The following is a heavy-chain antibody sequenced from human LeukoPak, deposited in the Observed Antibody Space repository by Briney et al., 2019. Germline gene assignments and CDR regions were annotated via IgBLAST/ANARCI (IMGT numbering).Heavy chain of an antibody. CDR2: IYYSGST. CDR1: GGSISSSSYY. V-gene: IGHV4-39*07. J-gene: IGHJ6*03. Sequence: SETLSLTCTVSGGSISSSSYYWGWIRQPPGTGLEWIGSIYYSGSTYYNPSLKSRVTISVDTSKNQFSLKLCSVTAADTAVYYCARVRVAVAGIYNYYYYMDVWGKGTTVTVSS. D-gene: IGHD6-19*01. CDR3: ARVRVAVAGIYNYYYYMDV.